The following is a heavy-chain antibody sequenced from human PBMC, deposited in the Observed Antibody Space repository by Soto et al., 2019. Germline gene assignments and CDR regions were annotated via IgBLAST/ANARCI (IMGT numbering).Heavy chain of an antibody. CDR2: INPANGDT. V-gene: IGHV1-3*01. D-gene: IGHD3-10*01. Sequence: ASVKVSCKASGYTFTTYPIHWARQVPGQSLEWMGWINPANGDTGYSQRFQGRVTITRDTSATTAYMELSSLRSEDTALYYCARKDYYGSGIYYFDYWGQGSLVNVYS. CDR3: ARKDYYGSGIYYFDY. CDR1: GYTFTTYP. J-gene: IGHJ4*02.